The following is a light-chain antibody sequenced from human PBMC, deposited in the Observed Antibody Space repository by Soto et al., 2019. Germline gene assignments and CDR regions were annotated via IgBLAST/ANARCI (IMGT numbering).Light chain of an antibody. CDR2: EVS. Sequence: QSALTQPASVSVSPGQSITISCTGTSSDVGSYNYVSWYQQHPGKAPKLMIYEVSDRPSGISSRFSGSKSGNTASPTISGLQTEDEADYYCSSYTSSSTLFGTGTKVTVL. CDR3: SSYTSSSTL. V-gene: IGLV2-14*01. CDR1: SSDVGSYNY. J-gene: IGLJ1*01.